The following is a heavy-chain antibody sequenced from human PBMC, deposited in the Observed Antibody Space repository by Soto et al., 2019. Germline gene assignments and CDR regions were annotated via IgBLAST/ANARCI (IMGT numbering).Heavy chain of an antibody. CDR3: ARPDEGGYSSNHHYYYALDV. CDR2: IIPIFDIT. V-gene: IGHV1-69*01. D-gene: IGHD3-22*01. CDR1: GGTFRSYS. J-gene: IGHJ6*02. Sequence: QVQLVQSGAEVKKPGSSVKVSCKASGGTFRSYSISWVRQAPGQGLEWMGGIIPIFDITNYAQKFQGRVTITADESTCTVYMELSSLGSDDTAVYYCARPDEGGYSSNHHYYYALDVRGQGTTVTV.